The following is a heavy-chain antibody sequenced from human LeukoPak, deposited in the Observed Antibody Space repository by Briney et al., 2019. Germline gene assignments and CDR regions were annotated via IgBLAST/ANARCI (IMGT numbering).Heavy chain of an antibody. CDR3: ARVTTYYYGSGSYGHYYYYMDV. D-gene: IGHD3-10*01. V-gene: IGHV3-23*01. CDR2: ISGSGGST. Sequence: GGSLRLSCAASGFTFSSYAMSWVRQAPGKGLEWVSAISGSGGSTYYADSVKGRFTISRDNSKNTLYLQMNSLRAEDTAVYYCARVTTYYYGSGSYGHYYYYMDVWGKGTTVTVSS. CDR1: GFTFSSYA. J-gene: IGHJ6*03.